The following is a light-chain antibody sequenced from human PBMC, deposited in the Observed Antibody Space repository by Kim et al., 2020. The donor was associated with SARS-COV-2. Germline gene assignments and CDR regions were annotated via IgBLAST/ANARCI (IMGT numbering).Light chain of an antibody. CDR2: EVS. CDR3: CSCAGSSTLV. J-gene: IGLJ2*01. Sequence: QSALTQPASVSGSPEQSITISCTGTSSDVGSYNIVSWYQQHPGKAPKLMIYEVSKRPSGVSNRFSGSKSGNTASLTISGLQAEDEADYYCCSCAGSSTLVFGGGTQLTVL. CDR1: SSDVGSYNI. V-gene: IGLV2-23*02.